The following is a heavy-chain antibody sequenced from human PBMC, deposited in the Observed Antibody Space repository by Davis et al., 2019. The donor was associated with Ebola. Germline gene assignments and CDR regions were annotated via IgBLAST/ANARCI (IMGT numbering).Heavy chain of an antibody. CDR1: DGSISSGGYY. V-gene: IGHV4-31*03. D-gene: IGHD6-19*01. CDR2: IYYSGST. J-gene: IGHJ4*02. CDR3: ARLVMRGWHSNHYFDY. Sequence: PSETLSLTCTASDGSISSGGYYWSWIRQHPGKGLEWIGYIYYSGSTYYNPSLKSRVTISVDTSKNQFSLKLNSVTAADTAVYYCARLVMRGWHSNHYFDYWGQGTLVTVSS.